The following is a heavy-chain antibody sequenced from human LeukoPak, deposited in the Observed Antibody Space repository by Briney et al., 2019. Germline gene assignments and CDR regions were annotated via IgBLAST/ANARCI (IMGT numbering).Heavy chain of an antibody. D-gene: IGHD6-19*01. CDR1: GFTFSSYA. Sequence: GGSLRLSCAASGFTFSSYAMHWVRQAPGKGLEWVAVISYDGSNKYYADSVKGRFTISRDNSKNTLYLQMNSLRAEDTAVYYCARSGEQWLVFTTINWFDPWGQGTLVTVSS. CDR3: ARSGEQWLVFTTINWFDP. J-gene: IGHJ5*02. V-gene: IGHV3-30*04. CDR2: ISYDGSNK.